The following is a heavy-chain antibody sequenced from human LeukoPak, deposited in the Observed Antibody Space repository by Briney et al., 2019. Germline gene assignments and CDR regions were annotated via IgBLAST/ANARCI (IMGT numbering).Heavy chain of an antibody. D-gene: IGHD1-26*01. V-gene: IGHV4-38-2*01. CDR1: GYSISSGYY. J-gene: IGHJ4*02. CDR3: ARRIVGATFDY. Sequence: SETLSLTCAVSGYSISSGYYWGWIRQPPGKGLEWIGNIYHSGNTYYNPSLKSRVTISVDTSKNQLSLKLSSVTAADPALYYCARRIVGATFDYWGQGTLVTVSS. CDR2: IYHSGNT.